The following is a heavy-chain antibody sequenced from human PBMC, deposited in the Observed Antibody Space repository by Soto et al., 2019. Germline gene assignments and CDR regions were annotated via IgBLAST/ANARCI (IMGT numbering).Heavy chain of an antibody. D-gene: IGHD6-6*01. V-gene: IGHV3-11*05. Sequence: QVQLVESGGGLVKLGGSLRLSCAASGFTFSDYYMTWFRQAPGKGLEWVSYISSTSAYTNYADSVRGRFTISRDNAKNSLYLQMTSLTDEDTAVYYCARDPSRRAPPDYWGQGTLVTVSS. CDR3: ARDPSRRAPPDY. CDR2: ISSTSAYT. J-gene: IGHJ4*02. CDR1: GFTFSDYY.